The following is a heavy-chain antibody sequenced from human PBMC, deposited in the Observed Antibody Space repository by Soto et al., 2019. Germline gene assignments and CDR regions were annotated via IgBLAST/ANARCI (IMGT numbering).Heavy chain of an antibody. Sequence: QVQLVQSGAEVKKPGSSVKVSCKDSGGTFSTYSMFWVPKAPGQGLEWMGRIIPMLGIRNYAQSFQDRFTITADKSRATAHMKLSSLRSEDTALYYCTIRSWSGEVFDILGQGTMVTFSS. V-gene: IGHV1-69*02. CDR3: TIRSWSGEVFDI. J-gene: IGHJ3*02. CDR2: IIPMLGIR. CDR1: GGTFSTYS. D-gene: IGHD2-21*01.